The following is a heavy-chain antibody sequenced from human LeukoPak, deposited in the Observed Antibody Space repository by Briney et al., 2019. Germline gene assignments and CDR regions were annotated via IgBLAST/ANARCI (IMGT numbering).Heavy chain of an antibody. CDR3: ARAGIDSRGYYQGFDY. J-gene: IGHJ4*02. V-gene: IGHV3-11*04. D-gene: IGHD3-22*01. CDR2: ITNNGRKV. Sequence: PGGSLRLSCAASGFTFSDYYMGWIRQAPGKGLEWVSYITNNGRKVYYADSMKGRFTISRDNAKNSLYLQMNGLRAEDTALYYCARAGIDSRGYYQGFDYWGQGTLVTVSS. CDR1: GFTFSDYY.